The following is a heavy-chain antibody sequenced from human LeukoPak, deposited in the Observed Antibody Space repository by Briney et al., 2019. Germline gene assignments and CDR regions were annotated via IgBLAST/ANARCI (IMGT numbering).Heavy chain of an antibody. CDR3: ARSMTTVTTRRYYFDY. D-gene: IGHD4-17*01. Sequence: SETLSLTCAVSGYSISSGYYWGWIRQPPGKGLEWIGSIYHSGSTYYNSSLKSRVTISVDTSKNQFSLKLSSVTAVDTAVYYCARSMTTVTTRRYYFDYWGQGTLVTVSS. J-gene: IGHJ4*02. CDR1: GYSISSGYY. CDR2: IYHSGST. V-gene: IGHV4-38-2*01.